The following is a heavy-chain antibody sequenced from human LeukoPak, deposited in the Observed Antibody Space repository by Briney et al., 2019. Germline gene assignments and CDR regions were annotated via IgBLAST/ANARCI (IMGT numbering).Heavy chain of an antibody. CDR2: ISSSGSII. CDR1: GFTFSSYE. D-gene: IGHD2-2*01. Sequence: SGGSLRLSCAASGFTFSSYEMNWVRQAPGKGLEWVSYISSSGSIIYYADSMKGRFTISRDNAKNSLYLQMNSLRAEDTAIYYCARRSVVAPRGFDYWGQGTLVTVSS. J-gene: IGHJ4*02. CDR3: ARRSVVAPRGFDY. V-gene: IGHV3-48*03.